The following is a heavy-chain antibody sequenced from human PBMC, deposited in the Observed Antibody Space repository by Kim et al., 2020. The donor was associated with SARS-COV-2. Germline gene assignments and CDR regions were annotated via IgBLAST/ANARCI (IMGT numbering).Heavy chain of an antibody. CDR3: AKGIQGYGGKCFDY. Sequence: GGSLRLSCAASGFTFSSYAMSWVRQAPGKGLEWVSIISGSGDTTYYADSVKGRFTISRDNSKNTLYLQMNSLRAEDTAVYYCAKGIQGYGGKCFDYWGQGTLVTVSS. V-gene: IGHV3-23*01. CDR1: GFTFSSYA. D-gene: IGHD4-17*01. CDR2: ISGSGDTT. J-gene: IGHJ4*02.